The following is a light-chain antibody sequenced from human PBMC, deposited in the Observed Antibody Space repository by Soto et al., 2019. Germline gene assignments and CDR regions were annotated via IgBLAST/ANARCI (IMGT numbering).Light chain of an antibody. J-gene: IGKJ1*01. CDR2: AAS. CDR1: QSVSNN. V-gene: IGKV3D-15*01. Sequence: EIVMTQSPATLSVSPGERATLSCRASQSVSNNLAWYQQKPAQAPRLLIYAASTRATGIPARFSGSGSGTELTLTISSLQSEDFAVYYCQQYNNWPLTFGQGTKVDIK. CDR3: QQYNNWPLT.